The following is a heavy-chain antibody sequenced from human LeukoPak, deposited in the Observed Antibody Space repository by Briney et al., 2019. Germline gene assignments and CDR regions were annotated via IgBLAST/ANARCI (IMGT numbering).Heavy chain of an antibody. V-gene: IGHV3-21*01. CDR1: GFTFSSYS. D-gene: IGHD1-26*01. CDR2: ISSSSSYI. Sequence: GGSLRLSCAASGFTFSSYSMNWVRQAPGKGLEWVSSISSSSSYIYYADSVKGRFTISRDNAKNSLYLQMNNLRAEDTAVYYCARVQRYSGSYRPKGEFDYWGQGTLVTVSS. CDR3: ARVQRYSGSYRPKGEFDY. J-gene: IGHJ4*02.